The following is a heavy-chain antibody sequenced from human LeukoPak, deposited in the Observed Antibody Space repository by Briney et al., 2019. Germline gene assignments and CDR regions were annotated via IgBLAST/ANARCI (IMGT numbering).Heavy chain of an antibody. CDR2: FDPEDGET. CDR3: ATPRYYYDSSGYYA. Sequence: ASVTVSCMVSGYTLTELSMHWVRQAPGKGLEWMGGFDPEDGETIYAQKFQGRVTMTEDTSTDTAYMELSSVRSEDTAVYYCATPRYYYDSSGYYAWGQGTLVTVSS. V-gene: IGHV1-24*01. CDR1: GYTLTELS. D-gene: IGHD3-22*01. J-gene: IGHJ4*02.